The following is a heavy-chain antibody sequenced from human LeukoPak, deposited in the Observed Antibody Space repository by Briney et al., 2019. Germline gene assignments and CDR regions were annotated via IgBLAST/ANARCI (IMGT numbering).Heavy chain of an antibody. CDR3: ARGLEVGAGRPLDY. D-gene: IGHD1-1*01. Sequence: SATLSLTCSVSGVSINHYYWSWIRQPAGKGPEWIGRIHSTGATDYNPSLKSRLTMSVDTSRNEFSVKLNSVTVADTAFYYCARGLEVGAGRPLDYWGQGTLVTVSS. CDR1: GVSINHYY. J-gene: IGHJ4*02. CDR2: IHSTGAT. V-gene: IGHV4-4*07.